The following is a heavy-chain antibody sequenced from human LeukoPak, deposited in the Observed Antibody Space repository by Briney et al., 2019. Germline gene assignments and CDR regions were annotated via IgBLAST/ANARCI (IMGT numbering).Heavy chain of an antibody. D-gene: IGHD2-8*02. J-gene: IGHJ4*02. Sequence: GGSLRLSCAASGFTFSNYWMSWVRQAPGKGLEWVANIKQDGSEKRYVVPVKGRFTISRDNAKNSLYLQMNSLRAEDTGVYYCVRAPATNEWRCMDYWGQGTLVTVSS. CDR2: IKQDGSEK. CDR1: GFTFSNYW. V-gene: IGHV3-7*01. CDR3: VRAPATNEWRCMDY.